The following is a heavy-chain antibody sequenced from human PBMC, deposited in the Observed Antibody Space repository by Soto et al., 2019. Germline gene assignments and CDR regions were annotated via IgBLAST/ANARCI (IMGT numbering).Heavy chain of an antibody. D-gene: IGHD3-3*01. CDR2: MNPNSGNT. V-gene: IGHV1-8*01. CDR1: GYTFTIYD. CDR3: ARGNFWSGYSNNWFDP. Sequence: ASVKVSCKASGYTFTIYDINWVLQATGQGLEWMGWMNPNSGNTGYAQKFQGRVTMTRNTSISTAYMELSSLRSEDTAVYYCARGNFWSGYSNNWFDPWGQGTLVTVSS. J-gene: IGHJ5*02.